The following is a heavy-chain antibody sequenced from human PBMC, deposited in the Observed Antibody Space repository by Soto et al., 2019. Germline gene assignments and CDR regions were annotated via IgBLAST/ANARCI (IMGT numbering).Heavy chain of an antibody. J-gene: IGHJ3*02. CDR2: ISYDGSNK. Sequence: PGGSLRLSCAASGFTFSSYGMHWVRQAPGKGLEWVAVISYDGSNKYYADSVKGRFTISRDNSKNTLYLQMNSLRAEDTGVYSCVRDYDFAFDIWGQGTAVTVSS. V-gene: IGHV3-30*03. CDR3: VRDYDFAFDI. CDR1: GFTFSSYG. D-gene: IGHD3-16*01.